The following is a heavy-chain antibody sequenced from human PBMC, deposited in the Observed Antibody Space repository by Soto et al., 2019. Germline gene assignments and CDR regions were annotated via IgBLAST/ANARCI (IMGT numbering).Heavy chain of an antibody. Sequence: SATLSLTCTVSGDSIAGINAYWGWVGQPPGKGLEWIGGINYSGNTYYDPSLKSRVTISVDTSKNQFSLMLTSVTAADTAVYYCARHPGYCTGTSCYGYYTMDVWGQGTTVS. J-gene: IGHJ6*02. CDR2: INYSGNT. V-gene: IGHV4-39*01. CDR1: GDSIAGINAY. CDR3: ARHPGYCTGTSCYGYYTMDV. D-gene: IGHD2-2*01.